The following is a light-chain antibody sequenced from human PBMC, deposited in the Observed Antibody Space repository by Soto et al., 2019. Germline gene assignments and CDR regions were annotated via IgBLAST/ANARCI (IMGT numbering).Light chain of an antibody. CDR2: DAS. V-gene: IGKV1-5*01. CDR3: QQYNSYSLT. Sequence: DIQMTQSPSTLSASVGDRVTITCRASQSVRSWLAWYQQKPGRAPKFLIYDASSLESGVPSRFSGSGSGTEFTLTISNLQPDDFATYYCQQYNSYSLTFGGGTKVDIK. J-gene: IGKJ4*01. CDR1: QSVRSW.